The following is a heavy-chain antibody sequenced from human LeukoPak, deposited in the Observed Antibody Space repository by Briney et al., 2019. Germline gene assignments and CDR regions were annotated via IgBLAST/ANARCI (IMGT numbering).Heavy chain of an antibody. CDR1: GYTFTSYG. D-gene: IGHD2-15*01. J-gene: IGHJ5*02. Sequence: ASVKVSCKASGYTFTSYGISWVRQAPGQGLEWTGWISAYNGNTNYAQKLQGRVTMATDTSTSTAYMELRSLRSDDTAVYYCARDHGRGDWFDPWGQGTLVTVSS. V-gene: IGHV1-18*04. CDR3: ARDHGRGDWFDP. CDR2: ISAYNGNT.